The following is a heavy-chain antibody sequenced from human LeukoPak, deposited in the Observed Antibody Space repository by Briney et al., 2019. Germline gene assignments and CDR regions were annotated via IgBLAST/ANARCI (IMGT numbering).Heavy chain of an antibody. J-gene: IGHJ4*02. CDR1: GFTFSSYA. D-gene: IGHD6-6*01. V-gene: IGHV3-23*01. CDR2: ISDSGGNT. CDR3: AKSNRLFEYSSSSSDC. Sequence: GGSLRPSCAASGFTFSSYAMSWVRQAPGKGLEWVSGISDSGGNTYYADSVKGRFTISRDNSKNTLYLQMNSLRAEDTAVYYCAKSNRLFEYSSSSSDCWGQGTLVTVSS.